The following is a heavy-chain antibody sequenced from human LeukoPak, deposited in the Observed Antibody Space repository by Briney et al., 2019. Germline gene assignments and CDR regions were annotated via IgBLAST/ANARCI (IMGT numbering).Heavy chain of an antibody. D-gene: IGHD5-24*01. CDR1: GSTFTDYC. CDR3: AGEDGYNYAY. Sequence: GASVTVSFTGSGSTFTDYCMHWVRQAPGQPLELMGWIKTNSGRTNYAQKFQCRVTVTRDTSISTAYMELSRLRSDDTAVYYCAGEDGYNYAYWGQGTRVTVSS. J-gene: IGHJ4*02. V-gene: IGHV1-2*02. CDR2: IKTNSGRT.